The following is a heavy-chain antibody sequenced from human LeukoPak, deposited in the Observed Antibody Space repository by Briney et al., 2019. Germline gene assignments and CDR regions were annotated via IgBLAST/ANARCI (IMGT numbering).Heavy chain of an antibody. V-gene: IGHV3-30-3*01. CDR2: ISYDGGNN. Sequence: GGSLRLSCAASGFTFSNYAMHWVRQAPGKGLEWVAVISYDGGNNYYADSVKGRFTISRANSKNTLYLQMNTLRAEDTAVYYCARETDIVMEYCFDYWGQGTLVTVSS. CDR3: ARETDIVMEYCFDY. CDR1: GFTFSNYA. J-gene: IGHJ4*02. D-gene: IGHD5-12*01.